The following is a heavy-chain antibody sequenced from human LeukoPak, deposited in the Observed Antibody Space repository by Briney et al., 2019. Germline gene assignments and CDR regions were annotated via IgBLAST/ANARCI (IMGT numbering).Heavy chain of an antibody. CDR2: KYYSGNT. CDR3: ARGEGGYYSHWHFDL. Sequence: SETLSLTCNVSGGFVSTYYWSWIRQSPGKGLEWIGYKYYSGNTNYSPSLQSRVTISVDTSTNQVFLQLTSVTAADTAVYYCARGEGGYYSHWHFDLWGRGILVSVSP. V-gene: IGHV4-59*02. CDR1: GGFVSTYY. D-gene: IGHD2-15*01. J-gene: IGHJ2*01.